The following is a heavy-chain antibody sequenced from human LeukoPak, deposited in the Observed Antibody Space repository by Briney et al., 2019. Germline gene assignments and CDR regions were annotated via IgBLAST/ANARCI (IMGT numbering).Heavy chain of an antibody. D-gene: IGHD6-19*01. CDR1: GFTFSSYA. J-gene: IGHJ4*02. CDR3: AKVPYSSGWEFDY. V-gene: IGHV3-64D*06. Sequence: GGSLRLSCSASGFTFSSYAMHWVRQAPGKGLEYVSAISSNGGSTYYADSVKDRFTISRDNSKNTLYLQMSSLRAEDTAVYYCAKVPYSSGWEFDYWGQGTLVTVSS. CDR2: ISSNGGST.